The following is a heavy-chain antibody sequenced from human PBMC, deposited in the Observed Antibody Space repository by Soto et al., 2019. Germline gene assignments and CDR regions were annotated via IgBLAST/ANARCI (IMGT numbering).Heavy chain of an antibody. CDR3: AKERPTKTAFDY. V-gene: IGHV3-30*18. J-gene: IGHJ4*02. Sequence: GVTLRLSCAASGFTFSSYGMHWVRQAPGKGLEWVAVISYDGSNKYYADSVKGRFTISRDNHKNTLYLQMNSMRAEDTAVYYCAKERPTKTAFDYWGQGALVTASS. D-gene: IGHD2-8*01. CDR1: GFTFSSYG. CDR2: ISYDGSNK.